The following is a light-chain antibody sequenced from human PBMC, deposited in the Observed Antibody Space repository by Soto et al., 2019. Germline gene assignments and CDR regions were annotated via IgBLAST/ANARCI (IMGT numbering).Light chain of an antibody. V-gene: IGLV1-44*01. J-gene: IGLJ1*01. CDR2: SYN. CDR3: AAWDDSLNGYV. Sequence: QSALTQPPSASGTPGQRVTISCSGSSSNIGRNTVNWYQQLPGTAPKLLIYSYNQRPSGVPDRFSGSKSDTSASLAISGLQSEDEADYYCAAWDDSLNGYVFGTGTKLTVL. CDR1: SSNIGRNT.